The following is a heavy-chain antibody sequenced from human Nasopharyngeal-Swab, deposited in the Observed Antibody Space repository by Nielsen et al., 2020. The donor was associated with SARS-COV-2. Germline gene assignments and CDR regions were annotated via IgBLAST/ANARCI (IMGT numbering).Heavy chain of an antibody. D-gene: IGHD3-9*01. CDR3: AKGPGYDILTGYFYYYYMDV. J-gene: IGHJ6*03. CDR2: ISGSGGST. V-gene: IGHV3-23*01. Sequence: VRQAPGKGLEWVSAISGSGGSTYYADSVKGRFTISRDNSKNTLYLQMYSLRAEDTAVYYCAKGPGYDILTGYFYYYYMDVWGKGTTVTVSS.